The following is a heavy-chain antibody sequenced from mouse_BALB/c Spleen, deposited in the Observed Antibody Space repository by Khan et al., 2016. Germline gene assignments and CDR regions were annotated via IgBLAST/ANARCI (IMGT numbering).Heavy chain of an antibody. CDR2: ISSDSITF. J-gene: IGHJ2*01. CDR1: GFTFSSFG. D-gene: IGHD2-14*01. Sequence: VELVESGGGLVQPGGSRKLSCAASGFTFSSFGMHWVRQAPEQGLEWVAFISSDSITFYYSDPVKGRFTISRANPKNTLFLQMTGLMSEDTAMYYCTRDRYDYWGQGTTLTVSS. CDR3: TRDRYDY. V-gene: IGHV5-17*02.